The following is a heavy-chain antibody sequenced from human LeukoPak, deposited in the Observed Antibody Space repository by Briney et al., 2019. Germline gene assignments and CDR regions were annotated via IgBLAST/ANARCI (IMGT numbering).Heavy chain of an antibody. CDR3: ARGTNRAFDI. Sequence: GGSLRLSCAASGFTVSSNYMTWVRQAPGKGLEWVSVLYSGGSTYYADSVKGRFTISRDNSKNTLYLQMNSLRVEDTAVYYCARGTNRAFDIWGQGTMVTVSS. CDR1: GFTVSSNY. D-gene: IGHD1-1*01. J-gene: IGHJ3*02. CDR2: LYSGGST. V-gene: IGHV3-53*01.